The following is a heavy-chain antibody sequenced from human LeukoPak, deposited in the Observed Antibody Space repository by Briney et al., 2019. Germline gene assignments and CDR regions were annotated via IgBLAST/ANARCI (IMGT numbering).Heavy chain of an antibody. CDR1: GFTFSSYW. D-gene: IGHD1-26*01. J-gene: IGHJ4*02. CDR2: IKQDGSEK. CDR3: ARGPQAGELLLQPYYFDY. V-gene: IGHV3-7*01. Sequence: GGSLRLSCAASGFTFSSYWMSWVRQAPGKGLEWVANIKQDGSEKYYVDSVKGRFTISRDNAKNSLYLQMNSLRAEDTAVYYCARGPQAGELLLQPYYFDYWGQGTLVTVSS.